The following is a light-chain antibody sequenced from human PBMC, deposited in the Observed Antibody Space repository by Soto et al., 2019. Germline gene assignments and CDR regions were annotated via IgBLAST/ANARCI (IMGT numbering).Light chain of an antibody. CDR3: TSYTSISTYV. CDR1: SSDVGAYNY. CDR2: DVT. J-gene: IGLJ1*01. V-gene: IGLV2-14*01. Sequence: QSVLTQPASVSGPPGQSITISCTGTSSDVGAYNYVSWYQHHPGEAPRLVIYDVTNRPSGISDRFSGSKSGNTASLTISGLLAEDEADYYCTSYTSISTYVFGTGTKLTVL.